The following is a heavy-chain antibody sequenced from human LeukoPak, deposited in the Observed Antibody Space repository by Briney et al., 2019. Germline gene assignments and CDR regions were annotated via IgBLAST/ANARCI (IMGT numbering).Heavy chain of an antibody. CDR2: ISGSGSGT. CDR3: AKVGGMITFGGVNPDY. D-gene: IGHD3-16*01. V-gene: IGHV3-23*01. Sequence: PGGSLRLSCAASGFTFSNYDMNWVRQAPGKGLEWVSGISGSGSGTYYAASVKGRFTISRDNSKNTLYVKMNSLRAEDTAVYYCAKVGGMITFGGVNPDYWGQGTLVTVSS. CDR1: GFTFSNYD. J-gene: IGHJ4*02.